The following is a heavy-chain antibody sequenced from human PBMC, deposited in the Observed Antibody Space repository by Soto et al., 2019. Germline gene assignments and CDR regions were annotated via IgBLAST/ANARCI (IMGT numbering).Heavy chain of an antibody. CDR3: ARDPAANYGMDV. J-gene: IGHJ6*02. Sequence: SETLSLTCAVSGGSISSGGYSWSWIRQPPGKGLEWIGYIYHSGSTYYNPSLKSRVTISVDRSKNQFSLKLSSVTAADTAVYYCARDPAANYGMDVWGQGTTVTVS. CDR1: GGSISSGGYS. D-gene: IGHD2-2*01. V-gene: IGHV4-30-2*01. CDR2: IYHSGST.